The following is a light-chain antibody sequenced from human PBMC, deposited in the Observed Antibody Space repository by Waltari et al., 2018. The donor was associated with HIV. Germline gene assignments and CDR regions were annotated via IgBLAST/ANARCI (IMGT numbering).Light chain of an antibody. CDR2: DVS. CDR3: SSYTSSSPYA. Sequence: QSALTQPASVSGPPGQSITISCTGTSSDVGGYNYLSWYQQHPGKAPKLMIYDVSNRPSGVSNRFSGSKSGNTASLTISGLQAEDEADYYCSSYTSSSPYAFGTGTKVTVL. J-gene: IGLJ1*01. V-gene: IGLV2-14*03. CDR1: SSDVGGYNY.